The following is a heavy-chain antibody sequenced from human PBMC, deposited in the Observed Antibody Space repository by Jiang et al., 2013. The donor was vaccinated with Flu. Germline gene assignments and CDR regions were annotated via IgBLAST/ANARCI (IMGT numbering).Heavy chain of an antibody. CDR1: GGTFSSYA. Sequence: GAEVKKPGSSVKVSCKASGGTFSSYAISWVRQAPGQGLEWMGRIIPILGIANYAQKFQGRVTITADKSTSTAYMELSSLRSEDTAVYYCARGGPGGNSERSGSPFDYWGQGTLVTVSS. CDR3: ARGGPGGNSERSGSPFDY. V-gene: IGHV1-69*04. D-gene: IGHD4-23*01. J-gene: IGHJ4*02. CDR2: IIPILGIA.